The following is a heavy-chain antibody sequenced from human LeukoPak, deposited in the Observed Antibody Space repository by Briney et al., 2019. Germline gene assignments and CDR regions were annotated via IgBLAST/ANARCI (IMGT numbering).Heavy chain of an antibody. CDR3: ANRMTTVSAYYFYYYRDV. CDR2: IRYDGNNK. J-gene: IGHJ6*03. D-gene: IGHD4-11*01. Sequence: PGGSLRLSCAASGFTFSSYGMHWVRQAPGKGLEWVAFIRYDGNNKYYADSVKGRFTISRDNSKNTLYLQMSSLRPEDTAVYYCANRMTTVSAYYFYYYRDVWGKGTTVTVSS. V-gene: IGHV3-30*02. CDR1: GFTFSSYG.